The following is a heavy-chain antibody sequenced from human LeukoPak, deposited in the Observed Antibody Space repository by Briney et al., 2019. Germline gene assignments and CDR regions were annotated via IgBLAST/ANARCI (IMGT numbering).Heavy chain of an antibody. CDR2: NSDYSSA. Sequence: GGSLRRSCAASGFTFSDYVMRWVRQAPGQGLEWGTFNSDYSSAYYADSVKGRFTIYRDNSKHTLYLQMNSQRAEDSAIYYCTNKNKNGDYDLDYWGQGTLVTVSS. V-gene: IGHV3-23*01. CDR3: TNKNKNGDYDLDY. D-gene: IGHD4-17*01. J-gene: IGHJ4*02. CDR1: GFTFSDYV.